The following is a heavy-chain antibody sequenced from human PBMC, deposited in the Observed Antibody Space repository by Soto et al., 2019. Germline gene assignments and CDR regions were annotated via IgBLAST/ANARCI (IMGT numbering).Heavy chain of an antibody. J-gene: IGHJ6*02. D-gene: IGHD3-3*01. CDR3: ARAPRFLEWTGVMDV. V-gene: IGHV3-30-3*01. Sequence: QVQLVESGGGVVQPGRSLRLSCAASGFTFSSYAMHWVRQAPGKGLEWVAVISYDGSNKYYADSVKGRFTISRDNSKNTLYLQINSLRAEDTAVYYCARAPRFLEWTGVMDVWGQGTTVTVSS. CDR1: GFTFSSYA. CDR2: ISYDGSNK.